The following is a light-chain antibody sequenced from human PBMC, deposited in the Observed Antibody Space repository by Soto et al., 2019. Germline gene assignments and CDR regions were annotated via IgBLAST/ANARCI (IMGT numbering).Light chain of an antibody. J-gene: IGKJ5*01. V-gene: IGKV3-11*01. CDR3: QQRINWPIT. CDR2: GAS. CDR1: QSVSRY. Sequence: EIVLTQSPATLSLSPGDRPTLSCRASQSVSRYLAWFQQKPSLTPRLLIYGASNRATGIPDRLRGSWSGTDFTLTISTLEPEDLAVDYGQQRINWPITFGQGTRLEIK.